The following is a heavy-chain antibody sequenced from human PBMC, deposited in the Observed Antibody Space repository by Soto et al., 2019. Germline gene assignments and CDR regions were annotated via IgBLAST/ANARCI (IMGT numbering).Heavy chain of an antibody. D-gene: IGHD3-3*01. CDR1: GFSLTPSGVG. Sequence: QITLNESGPTVVKPAETLTLTCTFSGFSLTPSGVGVGWVRQSPGKAPAWLALIYWDDDKRYSASLKSRLTITKDTSKNQVVLTMASVDPADTATYYCAHRILHTVFGLVTTTAIYFDFWGQGTPVVVSS. CDR3: AHRILHTVFGLVTTTAIYFDF. V-gene: IGHV2-5*02. CDR2: IYWDDDK. J-gene: IGHJ4*02.